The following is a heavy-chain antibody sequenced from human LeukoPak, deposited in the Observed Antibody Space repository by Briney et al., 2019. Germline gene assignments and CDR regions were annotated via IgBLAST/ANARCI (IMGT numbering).Heavy chain of an antibody. CDR2: ITPDGSVK. CDR3: ARDPLGYSSSRTTI. CDR1: GLTLSPFW. J-gene: IGHJ3*02. V-gene: IGHV3-7*01. Sequence: GGSLRLSCAASGLTLSPFWMTWVRQAPGKGLEWVANITPDGSVKYYVDSVKGRFTISRDNAKNSLYLQMNSLRVEDTAVYYCARDPLGYSSSRTTIWGQGTMVTVSS. D-gene: IGHD6-13*01.